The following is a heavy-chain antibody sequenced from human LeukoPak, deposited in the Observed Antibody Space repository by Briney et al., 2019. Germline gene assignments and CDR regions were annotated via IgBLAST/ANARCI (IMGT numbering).Heavy chain of an antibody. CDR2: IIPIFGTA. CDR3: AATVTEPPYYYYMDV. J-gene: IGHJ6*03. CDR1: GGTFSSYA. D-gene: IGHD4-17*01. Sequence: SVKVSCKASGGTFSSYAISWVRQAPGQGLEWMGGIIPIFGTANYAQEFQGRVTITADKSTSTAYMELSSLRSEDTAVYYCAATVTEPPYYYYMDVWGKGTTVTVSS. V-gene: IGHV1-69*06.